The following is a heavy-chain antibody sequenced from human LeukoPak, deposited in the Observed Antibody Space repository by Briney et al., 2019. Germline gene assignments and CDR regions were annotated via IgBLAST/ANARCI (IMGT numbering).Heavy chain of an antibody. J-gene: IGHJ6*03. V-gene: IGHV4-59*08. D-gene: IGHD5-18*01. CDR1: GGSISSYY. CDR3: ARHSHRTAMVPHYYYYYMDV. Sequence: TSETLSLTCTVSGGSISSYYWSWIRQPPGKGLEWIGYIYYSGSTNYNPSLKSRVTISVDTSKNQFSLKLSSVTAADTAVYYCARHSHRTAMVPHYYYYYMDVWGKGTTVTVSS. CDR2: IYYSGST.